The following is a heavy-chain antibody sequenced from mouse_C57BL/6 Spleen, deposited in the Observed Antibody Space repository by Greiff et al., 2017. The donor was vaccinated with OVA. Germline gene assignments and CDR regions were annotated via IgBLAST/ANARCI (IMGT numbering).Heavy chain of an antibody. V-gene: IGHV1-69*01. CDR3: ASQLRDAMDY. J-gene: IGHJ4*01. CDR1: GYTFTSYW. CDR2: IDPSDSYT. D-gene: IGHD1-1*01. Sequence: QVQLKQPGAELVMPGASVKLSCKASGYTFTSYWMHWVKQRPGQGLEWIGEIDPSDSYTNYNQKFKGKSTLTVDKSSSTAYMQLSSLTSEDSAVYYCASQLRDAMDYWGQGTSVTVSS.